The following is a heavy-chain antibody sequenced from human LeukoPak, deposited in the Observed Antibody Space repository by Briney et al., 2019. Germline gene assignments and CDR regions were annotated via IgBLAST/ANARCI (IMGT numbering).Heavy chain of an antibody. D-gene: IGHD4-17*01. Sequence: SGGSLRLSCAASGFTFSSYWMSWVRQAPGKGLEWVANIKQDGSEKYYVDSGKGRFTISRDNAKNSLYLQMNSLRAEDTAVYYCARIRAPTTVTYLYYYYYYMDVWGKGTTVTVSS. CDR3: ARIRAPTTVTYLYYYYYYMDV. J-gene: IGHJ6*03. CDR2: IKQDGSEK. CDR1: GFTFSSYW. V-gene: IGHV3-7*01.